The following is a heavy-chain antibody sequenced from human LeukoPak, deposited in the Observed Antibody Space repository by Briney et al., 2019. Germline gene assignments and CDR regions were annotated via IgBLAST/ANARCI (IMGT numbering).Heavy chain of an antibody. CDR3: GRDRGYSGDY. V-gene: IGHV3-74*01. Sequence: PGGSLRLSCAASGFTFSSYWMHWVRQAPGKGLVWLARINGDGSSISYADSVQGRFTISRDNAKNTLHLQMNSLRAEDTAVYYCGRDRGYSGDYWGQGTLVTVSS. J-gene: IGHJ4*02. D-gene: IGHD5-12*01. CDR2: INGDGSSI. CDR1: GFTFSSYW.